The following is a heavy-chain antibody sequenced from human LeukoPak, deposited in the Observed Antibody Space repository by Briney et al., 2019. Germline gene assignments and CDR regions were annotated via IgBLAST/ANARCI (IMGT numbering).Heavy chain of an antibody. J-gene: IGHJ5*02. Sequence: PGGSLRLSCTASGFTFNNAWMGWVRQAPGKGLEWVGHIKGKTDGRTTDYAAHVKFRFIISRDDSNNSFYMHMHSLKANATSFYYCTTICESRSYHYLFDGWGQGTLVTVSS. V-gene: IGHV3-15*01. D-gene: IGHD3-10*01. CDR2: IKGKTDGRTT. CDR3: TTICESRSYHYLFDG. CDR1: GFTFNNAW.